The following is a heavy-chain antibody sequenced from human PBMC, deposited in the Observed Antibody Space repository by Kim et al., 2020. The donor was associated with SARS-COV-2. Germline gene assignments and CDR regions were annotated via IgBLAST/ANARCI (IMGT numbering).Heavy chain of an antibody. Sequence: GGSLRLSCAASGFTFSNAWMSWVRQAPGKGLEWVGRIKSKTDGGTTDYAAPVKGRFTISRDDSKNTLYLQMNSLKTEDTAVYYCTTEGDSSGYYPDAFDIWGQGTMVTVSS. CDR1: GFTFSNAW. V-gene: IGHV3-15*01. J-gene: IGHJ3*02. CDR3: TTEGDSSGYYPDAFDI. CDR2: IKSKTDGGTT. D-gene: IGHD3-22*01.